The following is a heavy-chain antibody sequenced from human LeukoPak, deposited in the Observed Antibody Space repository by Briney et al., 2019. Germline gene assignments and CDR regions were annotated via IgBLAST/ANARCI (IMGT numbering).Heavy chain of an antibody. Sequence: PGGSLRLSCAASGFTFSGCAMSWVRQAPGRGLEWVSAISGSGGSTYYADSVKGRFTISRDNSKNTLYLQMNSLRAEDTAVYYCATTTSRATNYWGQGTLVTVSS. CDR3: ATTTSRATNY. CDR1: GFTFSGCA. CDR2: ISGSGGST. J-gene: IGHJ4*02. D-gene: IGHD1-26*01. V-gene: IGHV3-23*01.